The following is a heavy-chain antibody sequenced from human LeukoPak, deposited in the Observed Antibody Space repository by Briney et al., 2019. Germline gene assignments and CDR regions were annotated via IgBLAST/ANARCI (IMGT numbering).Heavy chain of an antibody. V-gene: IGHV1-69*01. J-gene: IGHJ4*02. D-gene: IGHD3-10*01. CDR1: GGTFSSYA. Sequence: SVKVSCKASGGTFSSYAISWVRQAPGQGLEGMGAIIPIFGTANYAQKFQGTDTITADESTSTAYMELSSLRSEDTAVYYCARDSRDYGSGSSQYYFDYWGQATLVTVSS. CDR3: ARDSRDYGSGSSQYYFDY. CDR2: IIPIFGTA.